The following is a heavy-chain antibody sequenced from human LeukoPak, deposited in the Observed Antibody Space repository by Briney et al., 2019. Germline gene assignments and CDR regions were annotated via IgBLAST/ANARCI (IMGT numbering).Heavy chain of an antibody. CDR2: IRYDGSNK. Sequence: GGSLRLSCAASGFTFSSYGMHWVRQAPGNGLEWVAFIRYDGSNKYYADSVKGRFTISRDNSKNTLYLQMNSLRAEDTAVYYCARDYYGSGSYPNDAFDIWGQGTMVTVSS. CDR1: GFTFSSYG. CDR3: ARDYYGSGSYPNDAFDI. J-gene: IGHJ3*02. D-gene: IGHD3-10*01. V-gene: IGHV3-30*02.